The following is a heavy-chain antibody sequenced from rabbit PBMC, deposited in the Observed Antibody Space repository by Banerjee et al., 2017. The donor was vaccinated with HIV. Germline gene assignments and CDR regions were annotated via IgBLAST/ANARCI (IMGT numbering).Heavy chain of an antibody. D-gene: IGHD4-2*01. CDR2: IYTGDGNT. CDR3: ARDAGYAGSNL. CDR1: GFSFSSSYD. J-gene: IGHJ4*01. Sequence: QSLEESGGDLVKPGASLTLTCKASGFSFSSSYDMCWVRQAPGKGLEWIACIYTGDGNTYYASWAKGRFTISKTSSTTVTLQMTSLTAADTATYFCARDAGYAGSNLWGPGTLVTVS. V-gene: IGHV1S40*01.